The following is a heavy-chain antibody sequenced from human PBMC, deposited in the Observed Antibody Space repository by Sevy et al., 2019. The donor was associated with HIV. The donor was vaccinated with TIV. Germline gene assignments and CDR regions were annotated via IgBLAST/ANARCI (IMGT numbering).Heavy chain of an antibody. Sequence: KHSETLSLTCTVSGGSISTYYWSWIRQPPGKGLQWIGYIYYTGKTNYNPSLQTPVTMSIDTSKNQFSLRLSSVTSADTAMYYCARLSRNNVVVTGVRRDGFDVWGQGTMVTVSS. J-gene: IGHJ3*01. CDR3: ARLSRNNVVVTGVRRDGFDV. CDR2: IYYTGKT. CDR1: GGSISTYY. V-gene: IGHV4-59*01. D-gene: IGHD2-21*02.